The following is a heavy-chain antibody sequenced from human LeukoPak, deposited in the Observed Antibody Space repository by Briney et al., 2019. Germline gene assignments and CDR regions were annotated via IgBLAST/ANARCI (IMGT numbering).Heavy chain of an antibody. CDR3: ARDENYDFWSGYYPDY. J-gene: IGHJ4*02. V-gene: IGHV3-74*01. Sequence: GGSLRLSCAASGFTFSSYWMHWVRQAPGKGLVWVSRINSDGSSTSYADSVKGRFTISRDNAKNSLYLQMNSPRAEDTAVYYCARDENYDFWSGYYPDYWGQGTLVTVSS. D-gene: IGHD3-3*01. CDR1: GFTFSSYW. CDR2: INSDGSST.